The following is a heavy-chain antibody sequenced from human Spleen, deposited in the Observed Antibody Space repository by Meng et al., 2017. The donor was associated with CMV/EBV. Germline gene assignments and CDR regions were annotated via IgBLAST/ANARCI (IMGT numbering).Heavy chain of an antibody. CDR1: GDSISSRSYY. V-gene: IGHV4-39*07. J-gene: IGHJ6*02. D-gene: IGHD5-18*01. Sequence: GSLRLSCTVSGDSISSRSYYWVWIRQPPGKGLYWVGNIYYNGSTYYNPSLKSRVTISVDSSKNHFSLKLRSVAAADTAVYYCARDMTGAMASGGMDVWGQGTTVTVSS. CDR3: ARDMTGAMASGGMDV. CDR2: IYYNGST.